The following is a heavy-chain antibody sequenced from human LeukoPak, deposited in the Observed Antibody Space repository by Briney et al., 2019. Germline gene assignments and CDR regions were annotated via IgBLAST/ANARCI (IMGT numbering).Heavy chain of an antibody. V-gene: IGHV3-7*03. J-gene: IGHJ6*02. CDR2: IKQDGSEI. CDR1: GFTFSSNW. D-gene: IGHD4-11*01. CDR3: ARDVMTTVTRSYGMDV. Sequence: GGSLRLSCVASGFTFSSNWMSWVRQAPGKGLEWVANIKQDGSEIYYVDSVKGRFTISRDNAKNSLYLQMNSLRAEDTAVYYCARDVMTTVTRSYGMDVWGQGTTVTVSS.